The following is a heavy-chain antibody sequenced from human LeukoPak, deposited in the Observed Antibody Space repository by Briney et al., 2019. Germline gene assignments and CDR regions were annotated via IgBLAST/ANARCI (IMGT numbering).Heavy chain of an antibody. CDR2: IYYSGST. CDR3: ARVGAYDAFDI. CDR1: GGSISSYY. D-gene: IGHD3-10*01. Sequence: SETLSLTCTVSGGSISSYYWSWLRQPPGKGPEWIGYIYYSGSTNYNPSLKSRVTISVDTSKNQFSLKLSSVTAADTAVYYCARVGAYDAFDIWGQGTMVTVSS. J-gene: IGHJ3*02. V-gene: IGHV4-59*01.